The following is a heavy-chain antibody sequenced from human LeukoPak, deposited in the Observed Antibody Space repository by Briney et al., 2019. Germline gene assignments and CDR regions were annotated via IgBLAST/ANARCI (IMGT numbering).Heavy chain of an antibody. CDR1: GFTFSSYA. J-gene: IGHJ4*02. Sequence: GGSLRLSCAASGFTFSSYAMSWVPQAPGKGLEWVSAISGSGGSTYYADSVKGRFTISRDNSKNTLYLQMNSLRAEDTAVYYRTKGPRSIDYWGQGTLVTVSS. CDR3: TKGPRSIDY. CDR2: ISGSGGST. V-gene: IGHV3-23*01.